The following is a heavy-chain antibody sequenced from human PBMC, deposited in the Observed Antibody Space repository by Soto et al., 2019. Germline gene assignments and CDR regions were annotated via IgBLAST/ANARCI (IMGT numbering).Heavy chain of an antibody. J-gene: IGHJ6*02. Sequence: PGGSLRLSCAASGFAFSSYDMHWVRQAPGKGLEWMSVIWRSSSTKYYADSVKGRFTISRDNAKNSLYLQMNSLRDEDTAVYYCARDWATSTYYYYCYGMDVWGQGTTVTVSS. CDR2: IWRSSSTK. D-gene: IGHD1-26*01. CDR1: GFAFSSYD. CDR3: ARDWATSTYYYYCYGMDV. V-gene: IGHV3-48*02.